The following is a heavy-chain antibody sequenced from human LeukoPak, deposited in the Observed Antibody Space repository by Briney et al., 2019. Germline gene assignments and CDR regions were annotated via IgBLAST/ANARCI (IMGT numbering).Heavy chain of an antibody. J-gene: IGHJ3*02. CDR3: ARLGKSGVTTVTTRAFDI. D-gene: IGHD4-17*01. V-gene: IGHV4-39*01. Sequence: ETLSLTCTVSGGSISSSSYNWGWIRQPPGKGLEWIGSIYYSGSTYYNPSLKSRVIISVDTSKNQFSLKLSSVIAADTAVYYCARLGKSGVTTVTTRAFDIWGQGTMVTVSS. CDR1: GGSISSSSYN. CDR2: IYYSGST.